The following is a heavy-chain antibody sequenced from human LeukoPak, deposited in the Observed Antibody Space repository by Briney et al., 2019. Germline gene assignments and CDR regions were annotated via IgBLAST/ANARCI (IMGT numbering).Heavy chain of an antibody. D-gene: IGHD3-22*01. V-gene: IGHV3-48*03. CDR2: ISSSGSTI. CDR1: GFTFSSYE. Sequence: GGSLRLSCAASGFTFSSYEMNWVRQAPGKGLEWVSYISSSGSTIYYADSVKGRFTISRDNAKNSLYLQMNSLRAEDTAVYYCATDFRGGHYYYDSSGYPETDAFDIWGQGTMVTVSS. J-gene: IGHJ3*02. CDR3: ATDFRGGHYYYDSSGYPETDAFDI.